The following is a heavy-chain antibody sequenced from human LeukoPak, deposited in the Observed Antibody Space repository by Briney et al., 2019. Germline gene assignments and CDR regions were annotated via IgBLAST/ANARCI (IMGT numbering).Heavy chain of an antibody. V-gene: IGHV1-8*01. CDR1: GYTFTSSD. D-gene: IGHD3-22*01. CDR2: MNPNSGNT. J-gene: IGHJ5*02. Sequence: AASVKVSCKASGYTFTSSDINWVRQATGQGLEWMGWMNPNSGNTGYAQKFQGRVTMTRNTSISTAYMELSSLRFEDTAVYYCARGLRDSSGYNWFDPWGQGTLVTVSS. CDR3: ARGLRDSSGYNWFDP.